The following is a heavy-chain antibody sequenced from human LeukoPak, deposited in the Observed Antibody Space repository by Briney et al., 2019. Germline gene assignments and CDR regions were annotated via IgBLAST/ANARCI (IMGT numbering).Heavy chain of an antibody. CDR1: GFTFSSYA. V-gene: IGHV3-30*02. CDR3: AKEFVDTAMVRGFDY. J-gene: IGHJ4*02. D-gene: IGHD5-18*01. Sequence: GGSLRLSCAASGFTFSSYAMHWVRQGPGKGLEWVAYIAHHGSNKYYADSVKGRFTISRDNSKNTLYLQMNSLRAEDTAVYYCAKEFVDTAMVRGFDYWGQGTLVTVSS. CDR2: IAHHGSNK.